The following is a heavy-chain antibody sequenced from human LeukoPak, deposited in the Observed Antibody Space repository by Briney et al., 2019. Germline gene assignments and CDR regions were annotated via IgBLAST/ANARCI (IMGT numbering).Heavy chain of an antibody. CDR2: ISPQSHTT. Sequence: ASVKVSCKASGYTFNKYFISWVRQAPGRGLEWVGWISPQSHTTHYAEKVQGRVTMTTDTSTTTVYMESRSLRSDDTAVYFCARGQSMYYWGQGTPVTVSS. J-gene: IGHJ4*02. CDR1: GYTFNKYF. D-gene: IGHD2-8*01. V-gene: IGHV1-18*01. CDR3: ARGQSMYY.